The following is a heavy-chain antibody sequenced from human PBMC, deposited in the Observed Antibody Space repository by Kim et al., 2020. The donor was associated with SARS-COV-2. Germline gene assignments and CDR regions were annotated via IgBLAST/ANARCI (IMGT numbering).Heavy chain of an antibody. CDR3: ARTLGSYYDAPFDS. V-gene: IGHV5-51*01. D-gene: IGHD1-26*01. Sequence: GESLKISCQCSGYRFTTHWIAWVRQMPGKGLEWMGIIFPPDSDNRYSSSFEGQVTMSVDKSTSTVYLQFHSLKASDTGVYYCARTLGSYYDAPFDSWGHGTLVTVSS. CDR1: GYRFTTHW. CDR2: IFPPDSDN. J-gene: IGHJ4*01.